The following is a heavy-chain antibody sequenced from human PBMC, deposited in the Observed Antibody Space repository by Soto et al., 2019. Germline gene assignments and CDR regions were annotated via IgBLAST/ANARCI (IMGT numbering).Heavy chain of an antibody. Sequence: PGGSLILSCAASGFTFSSYWMSWVRQAPGKGLEWVANIKQDGSEKYYVDSVKGRLTISRDNAKNSLYLQMNSLRAEDTAVYYCARDIVVVPGEERHDAFDIWGQGTMVTVSS. V-gene: IGHV3-7*01. CDR3: ARDIVVVPGEERHDAFDI. D-gene: IGHD2-2*01. CDR1: GFTFSSYW. J-gene: IGHJ3*02. CDR2: IKQDGSEK.